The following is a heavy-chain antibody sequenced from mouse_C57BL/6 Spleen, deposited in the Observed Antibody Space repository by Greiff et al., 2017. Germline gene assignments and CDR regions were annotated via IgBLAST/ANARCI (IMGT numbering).Heavy chain of an antibody. CDR3: SRREDRLTARDTYFDY. Sequence: VQLQQSGAELVKPGASVKLSCKASGYTFTEYTIHWVKQRSGQGLAWIGWFYPGSGSIKYNEKFKDKATLTADKSYSTVYMELSRLTSEDSEVSFCSRREDRLTARDTYFDYWGQGTTLTVSS. CDR2: FYPGSGSI. D-gene: IGHD3-3*01. J-gene: IGHJ2*01. CDR1: GYTFTEYT. V-gene: IGHV1-62-2*01.